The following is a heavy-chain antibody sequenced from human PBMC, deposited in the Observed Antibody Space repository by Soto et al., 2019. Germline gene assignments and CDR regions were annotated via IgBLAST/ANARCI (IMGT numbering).Heavy chain of an antibody. CDR1: GGSISIYY. Sequence: SETLSLTCSVSGGSISIYYWTWIRQSPGRGLEWIGDIYYTGSTNYNPSLESRVTISLDTSKNQFSLRLTSVTAAYTAVYYCAIVGSGFVRGFDYWGQGTLVTASS. D-gene: IGHD5-12*01. V-gene: IGHV4-59*01. CDR3: AIVGSGFVRGFDY. J-gene: IGHJ4*02. CDR2: IYYTGST.